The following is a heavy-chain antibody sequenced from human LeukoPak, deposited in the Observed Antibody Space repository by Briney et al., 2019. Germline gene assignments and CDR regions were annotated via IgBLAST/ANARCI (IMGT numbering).Heavy chain of an antibody. Sequence: ASVKVSCKASGYTFTGYYMHWVRQAPGQGLEWMGWINPNSGGTNYAQKFQGRVTMTRDTSISTAYMELSRLRSDDTAVYYCARVQIPARHFWTEYYFDYWGQGTLVTVSS. CDR1: GYTFTGYY. V-gene: IGHV1-2*02. J-gene: IGHJ4*02. CDR2: INPNSGGT. D-gene: IGHD3-3*02. CDR3: ARVQIPARHFWTEYYFDY.